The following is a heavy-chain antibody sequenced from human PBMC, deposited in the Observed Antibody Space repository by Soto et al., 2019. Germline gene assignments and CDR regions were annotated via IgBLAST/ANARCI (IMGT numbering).Heavy chain of an antibody. CDR3: ARGLWLDYYYGMDV. V-gene: IGHV4-59*01. CDR2: IYYSGST. CDR1: GGSISSYY. J-gene: IGHJ6*02. D-gene: IGHD5-18*01. Sequence: PSETLSFTCTVSGGSISSYYWSWIRQPPGKGLEWIGYIYYSGSTNYNPSLKSRVTISVDTSKNQFSLKLSSVTAADTAVYYCARGLWLDYYYGMDVWGQGTTVTVSS.